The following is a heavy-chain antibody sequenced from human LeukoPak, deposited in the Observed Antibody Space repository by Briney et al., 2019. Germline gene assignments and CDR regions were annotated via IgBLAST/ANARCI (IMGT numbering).Heavy chain of an antibody. J-gene: IGHJ4*02. CDR1: GGFFSGYY. D-gene: IGHD1-26*01. V-gene: IGHV4-34*01. CDR2: INHSGST. Sequence: KPSETLSLTCAVYGGFFSGYYWSWIRQPPGKGLEWIGEINHSGSTNYNPSLKSRVTISVDTSKNQFSLKLSSVTAADTAVYYCARGIVGATRFDYWGQGTLVTVSS. CDR3: ARGIVGATRFDY.